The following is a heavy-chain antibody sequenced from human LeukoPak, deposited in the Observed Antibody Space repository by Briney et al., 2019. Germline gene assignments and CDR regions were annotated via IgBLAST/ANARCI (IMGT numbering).Heavy chain of an antibody. CDR1: GFTFSNAW. CDR3: TTDSVTARRDDAFDI. V-gene: IGHV3-15*01. D-gene: IGHD2-21*02. CDR2: IKRKTDGGTT. Sequence: GGSLRLSCAASGFTFSNAWMSWVRQAPGKGLEWVGRIKRKTDGGTTDYAAPVKGRFTISRDDSKNMLYLQMSSLKNEDTAVYYCTTDSVTARRDDAFDIWGQGTVVTVSS. J-gene: IGHJ3*02.